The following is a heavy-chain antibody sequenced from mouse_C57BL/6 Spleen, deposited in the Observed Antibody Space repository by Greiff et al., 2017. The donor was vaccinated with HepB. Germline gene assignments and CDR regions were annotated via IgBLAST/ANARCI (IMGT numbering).Heavy chain of an antibody. CDR3: ARTGYYGTPGYFDV. J-gene: IGHJ1*03. CDR1: GYTFTSYW. D-gene: IGHD1-1*01. CDR2: IDPSDSET. Sequence: LQQPGAELVRPGSSVKLSCKASGYTFTSYWMHWVKQRPIQGLEWIGNIDPSDSETHYNQKFKDKATLTVDKSSSTAYMQLSSLTSEDSAVYYCARTGYYGTPGYFDVWGTGTTVTVSS. V-gene: IGHV1-52*01.